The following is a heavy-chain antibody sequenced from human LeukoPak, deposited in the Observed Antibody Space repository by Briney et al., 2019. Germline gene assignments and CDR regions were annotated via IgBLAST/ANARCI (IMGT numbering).Heavy chain of an antibody. CDR3: ARSLGGSYDY. D-gene: IGHD1-26*01. CDR2: IFYIGST. V-gene: IGHV4-59*01. CDR1: GGSINSYY. Sequence: SETLSLTCTVSGGSINSYYWSWIRQPPGKGLEWIGQIFYIGSTNYNPSLKSRVTISVDTSKNHVSLNLTSVTAADAAVYYCARSLGGSYDYWGQGTPVTVSS. J-gene: IGHJ4*02.